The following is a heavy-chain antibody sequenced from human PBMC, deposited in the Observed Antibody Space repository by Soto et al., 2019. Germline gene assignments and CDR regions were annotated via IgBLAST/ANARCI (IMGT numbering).Heavy chain of an antibody. CDR1: GDSADTYY. D-gene: IGHD4-17*01. J-gene: IGHJ4*02. Sequence: KSSETLSLTCTVSGDSADTYYWSWIRQPPGKGLEYIGFIFYSGTTNYNPSLKSRVTILVDRSKHQISLRLTSVTAADTAVYYCARVGDYGSLDYWGQGTLVTVSS. CDR2: IFYSGTT. V-gene: IGHV4-59*02. CDR3: ARVGDYGSLDY.